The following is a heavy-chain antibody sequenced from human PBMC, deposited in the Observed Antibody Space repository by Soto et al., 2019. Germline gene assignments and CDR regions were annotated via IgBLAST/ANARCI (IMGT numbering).Heavy chain of an antibody. J-gene: IGHJ4*02. D-gene: IGHD3-22*01. CDR2: ISNDGSIT. CDR3: VGRVVNDYYDSSGYPQTSDY. Sequence: PGGSLRLSCEASGFIFSNYWMHWVRQTPGTGLVCVSRISNDGSITNYADSVKGRFTISRDNAKNTLYLQMNSLRAEDTAVYYCVGRVVNDYYDSSGYPQTSDYWGQGTLVTVSS. V-gene: IGHV3-74*01. CDR1: GFIFSNYW.